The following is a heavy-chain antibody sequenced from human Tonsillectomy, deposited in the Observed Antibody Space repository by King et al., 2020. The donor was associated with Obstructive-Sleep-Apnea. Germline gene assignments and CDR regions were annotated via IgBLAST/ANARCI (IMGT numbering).Heavy chain of an antibody. CDR2: IKQDGSEK. J-gene: IGHJ4*02. CDR1: GFTFSSYW. V-gene: IGHV3-7*03. Sequence: QLVQSGGGLVQPGGSLRLSCAASGFTFSSYWMNWVRQAPRKGLEWVANIKQDGSEKYYVDSVKGRFTISRDNAENSMYLQMNSLRAEDTAVYYCARDRGWSPWDYWGQGTLVTVSS. D-gene: IGHD6-19*01. CDR3: ARDRGWSPWDY.